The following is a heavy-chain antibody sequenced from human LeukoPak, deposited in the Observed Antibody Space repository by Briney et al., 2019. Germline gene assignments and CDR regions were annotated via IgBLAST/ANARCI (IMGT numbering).Heavy chain of an antibody. D-gene: IGHD6-19*01. V-gene: IGHV3-30*18. CDR1: GFTFSSYG. J-gene: IGHJ4*02. CDR3: AKADHPMSSSGWYYFDY. Sequence: PGGSLRLSCAASGFTFSSYGMHWVRQAPGKGLEWVAVISYDGSNKYYADSVKGRFTISRDNSKNTPYLQMNSLRAEDTAVYYCAKADHPMSSSGWYYFDYWGQGTLVTVSS. CDR2: ISYDGSNK.